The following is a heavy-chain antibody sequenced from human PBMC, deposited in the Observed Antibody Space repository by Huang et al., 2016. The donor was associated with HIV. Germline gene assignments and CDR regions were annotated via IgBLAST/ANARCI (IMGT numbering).Heavy chain of an antibody. V-gene: IGHV3-13*01. Sequence: SCVASGFNFNFYDMHWVRQAPGRGLEWVSRVAATADTYDPGSVKGRFTISRDNARNFVYLQMNSLRVEDTAIYYCVRGNYGGNSAFDYWGQGTLVTVSS. J-gene: IGHJ4*02. CDR2: VAATADT. D-gene: IGHD4-17*01. CDR1: GFNFNFYD. CDR3: VRGNYGGNSAFDY.